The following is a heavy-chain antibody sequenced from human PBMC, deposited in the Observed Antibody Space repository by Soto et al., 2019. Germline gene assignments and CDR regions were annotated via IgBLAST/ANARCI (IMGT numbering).Heavy chain of an antibody. CDR1: GGTFSSYA. D-gene: IGHD2-2*01. J-gene: IGHJ6*02. V-gene: IGHV1-69*12. CDR3: ARGYCISTSCYADYYYYGMDV. CDR2: IIPIFGTA. Sequence: QVQLVQSGAEVKKPGSSVKVSCKASGGTFSSYAISWVRQAPGQGLEWMGGIIPIFGTANYAQKFQGRVTITADESTSTAYMELSSLRSADTAVYYCARGYCISTSCYADYYYYGMDVWCQGTTVTVSS.